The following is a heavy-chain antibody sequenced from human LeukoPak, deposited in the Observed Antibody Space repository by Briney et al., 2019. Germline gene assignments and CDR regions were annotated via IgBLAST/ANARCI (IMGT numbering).Heavy chain of an antibody. Sequence: PGGSLRLSCAASGFTFSSYDMHWVRQATGKGLEWVSAIGTAGDTYYPGSVKGRFTISRDNAKNTLYLQMNSLRAEDTAVYYCARSRTYGDYGRGLDYWGQGTLVTVSS. CDR2: IGTAGDT. V-gene: IGHV3-13*04. J-gene: IGHJ4*02. CDR1: GFTFSSYD. D-gene: IGHD4-17*01. CDR3: ARSRTYGDYGRGLDY.